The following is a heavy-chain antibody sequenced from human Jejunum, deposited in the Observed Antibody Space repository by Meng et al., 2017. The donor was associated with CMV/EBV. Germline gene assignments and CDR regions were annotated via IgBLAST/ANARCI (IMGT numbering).Heavy chain of an antibody. Sequence: KASGYTFSSYSMHWVRQAPGQRLEWMGMINPTGGRTSYAQKFQGRVTMTRDTSASTVYMELSSLRSEDTAVYYCAKGNDYGGNTFDYWGQGSLVTVSS. D-gene: IGHD4/OR15-4a*01. CDR1: GYTFSSYS. CDR3: AKGNDYGGNTFDY. CDR2: INPTGGRT. V-gene: IGHV1-46*01. J-gene: IGHJ4*02.